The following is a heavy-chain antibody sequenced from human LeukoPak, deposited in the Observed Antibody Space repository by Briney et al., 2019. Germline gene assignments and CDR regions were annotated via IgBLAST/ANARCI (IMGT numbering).Heavy chain of an antibody. CDR3: ADYRKPQGLDY. J-gene: IGHJ4*02. Sequence: GGSLRLSCAASGFTFSDYYMSWIRQAPGQGLEWVSAIDATGSDKYYTDSVKGRFTISRDNSKNTVYLQMNSLRVEDTAVYYCADYRKPQGLDYWGQGTLVTVSS. D-gene: IGHD1-14*01. CDR2: IDATGSDK. V-gene: IGHV3-23*01. CDR1: GFTFSDYY.